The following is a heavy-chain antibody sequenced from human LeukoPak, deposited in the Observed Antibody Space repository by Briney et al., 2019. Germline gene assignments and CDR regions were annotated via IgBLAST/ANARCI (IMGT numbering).Heavy chain of an antibody. CDR2: ISSGSNYI. D-gene: IGHD5-24*01. J-gene: IGHJ4*02. V-gene: IGHV3-21*04. CDR3: ARGDGYNFFDY. Sequence: GGSLRLSCAASGFTFSSYSMNWVRQAPGKGLEWVSSISSGSNYIYYADSVKGRFTISRDNAKNSLCLQMNSLRAEDTAVYYCARGDGYNFFDYWGQGTLVTVSS. CDR1: GFTFSSYS.